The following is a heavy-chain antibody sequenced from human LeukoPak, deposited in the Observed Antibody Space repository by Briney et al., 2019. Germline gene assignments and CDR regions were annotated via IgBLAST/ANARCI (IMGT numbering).Heavy chain of an antibody. CDR3: ARVGSGWSYFDY. D-gene: IGHD6-19*01. J-gene: IGHJ4*02. CDR1: GYTFTSYG. V-gene: IGHV1-2*02. Sequence: ASVTVSCKASGYTFTSYGISWVRQAPGQGLEWMGWINPSSGRTNYAQKFQGRVTMTRDTSISTAYMELSRLRSDDTAVYYCARVGSGWSYFDYWGQGTLVTVSS. CDR2: INPSSGRT.